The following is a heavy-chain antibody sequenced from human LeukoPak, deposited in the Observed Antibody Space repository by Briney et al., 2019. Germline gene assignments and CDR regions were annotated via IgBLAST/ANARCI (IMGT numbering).Heavy chain of an antibody. CDR3: ARLKLTDNWFDP. Sequence: SETLSLACTVSGGSISSYYWSWIRQPAGKGLEWIGRIYTSVSTNYNPSLKSRVTISVDKSKNQFSLKLSSVTAADTAVYYCARLKLTDNWFDPWGQGTLVTDSS. V-gene: IGHV4-4*07. D-gene: IGHD5-24*01. CDR1: GGSISSYY. CDR2: IYTSVST. J-gene: IGHJ5*02.